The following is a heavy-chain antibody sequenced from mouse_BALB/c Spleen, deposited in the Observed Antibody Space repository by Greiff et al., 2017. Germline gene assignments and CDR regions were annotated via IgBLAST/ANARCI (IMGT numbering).Heavy chain of an antibody. V-gene: IGHV14-3*02. D-gene: IGHD2-14*01. J-gene: IGHJ4*01. Sequence: VQLQQSGAELVKPGASVKLSCTASGFNIKDSYMHWVKQRPEQGLEWIGRIDPANGNTKYAPKFQGKATITADTSSNTAYLQLSSLTSEDTAVYYCASYYRYGGRAMDYWGQGTSVTVSS. CDR1: GFNIKDSY. CDR3: ASYYRYGGRAMDY. CDR2: IDPANGNT.